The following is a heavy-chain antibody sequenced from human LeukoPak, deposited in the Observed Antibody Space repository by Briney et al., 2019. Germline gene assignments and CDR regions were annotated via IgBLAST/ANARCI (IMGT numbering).Heavy chain of an antibody. J-gene: IGHJ4*02. CDR3: ARAWTNGVCYLDY. Sequence: PSETLSLTCAVSGGSISSGGYSWSWIRQPPGKGLEWIGYIYHSGSTYYNPSLKSRVTISVDRSKNQFSLKLSSVTAADTAVYYCARAWTNGVCYLDYWGQGTLVTVSS. CDR1: GGSISSGGYS. V-gene: IGHV4-30-2*01. D-gene: IGHD2-8*01. CDR2: IYHSGST.